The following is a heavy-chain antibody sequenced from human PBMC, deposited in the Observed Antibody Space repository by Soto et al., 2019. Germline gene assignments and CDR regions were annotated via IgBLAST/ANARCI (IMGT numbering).Heavy chain of an antibody. J-gene: IGHJ4*02. D-gene: IGHD5-12*01. CDR1: GFTVSSNY. CDR3: ARDTSSGYDHFDY. CDR2: IYSGGST. Sequence: PGGSLRLSCAASGFTVSSNYMSWVRQAPGKGLEWVSVIYSGGSTYYADSVKGRFTISRDNSKNTLYLQMNSLRAEDTAVYYCARDTSSGYDHFDYWGQGTLVTVS. V-gene: IGHV3-66*01.